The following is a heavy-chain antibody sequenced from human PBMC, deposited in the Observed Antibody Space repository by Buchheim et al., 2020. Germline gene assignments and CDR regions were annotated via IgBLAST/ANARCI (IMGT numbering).Heavy chain of an antibody. CDR1: GGSISSSSYY. D-gene: IGHD5-18*01. Sequence: QLQLQESGPGLVKPSETPSLTCTVSGGSISSSSYYWGWIRQPPGKGLEWIGSIYYSGSTYYNPSLKSRVTLSVNTSKNQFSLKLSSVTAADTAVYYCARDQRYSYGSYFDYWGQGTL. CDR2: IYYSGST. CDR3: ARDQRYSYGSYFDY. V-gene: IGHV4-39*07. J-gene: IGHJ4*02.